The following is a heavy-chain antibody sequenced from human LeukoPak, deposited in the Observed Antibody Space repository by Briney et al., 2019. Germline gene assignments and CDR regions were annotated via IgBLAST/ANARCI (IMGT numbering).Heavy chain of an antibody. V-gene: IGHV4-39*02. CDR1: GGSIGSSSYY. Sequence: SETLSLTCTVSGGSIGSSSYYWGWIRQPPGKGLEWIGSIYYSGSTYHNPSLKSRVTISVDTSKNQFSLKLSSVTAADTAVYYCAREGRVRYFDWSHYYYYGMDVWGQGTTVTVSS. J-gene: IGHJ6*02. CDR3: AREGRVRYFDWSHYYYYGMDV. D-gene: IGHD3-9*01. CDR2: IYYSGST.